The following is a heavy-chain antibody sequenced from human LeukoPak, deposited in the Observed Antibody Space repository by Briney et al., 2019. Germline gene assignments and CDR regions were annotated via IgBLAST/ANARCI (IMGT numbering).Heavy chain of an antibody. CDR3: ARDTNYDFWSGFASGALDV. V-gene: IGHV4-59*01. CDR1: GGSISSYY. Sequence: SETLSLTCTVSGGSISSYYWSWIRQPPGKGLEWIGYIYYSGSTNYNPSLKSRVTISVDTSKNQFSLKLSSVTAADTAVYYCARDTNYDFWSGFASGALDVWGKGTTVTVSS. D-gene: IGHD3-3*01. CDR2: IYYSGST. J-gene: IGHJ6*04.